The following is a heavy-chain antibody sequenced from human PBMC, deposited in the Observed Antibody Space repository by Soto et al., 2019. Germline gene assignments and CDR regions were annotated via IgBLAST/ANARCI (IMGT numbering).Heavy chain of an antibody. Sequence: QVQLVQSGAEVKKPGASVKVSCKASGYTFTSYDINWVRQATGQGLEWMGWMNPNSGNTGYAQKFQGRVTMTRNTSISTAYMELSSLRSEDTAVYYCARGLEYSSSRLYYYYGMDVWGQGTTVTVSS. CDR1: GYTFTSYD. CDR2: MNPNSGNT. V-gene: IGHV1-8*01. CDR3: ARGLEYSSSRLYYYYGMDV. J-gene: IGHJ6*02. D-gene: IGHD6-6*01.